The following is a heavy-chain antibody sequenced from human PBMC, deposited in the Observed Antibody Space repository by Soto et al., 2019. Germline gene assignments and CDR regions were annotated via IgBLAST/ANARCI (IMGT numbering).Heavy chain of an antibody. CDR1: GYTFTGYF. V-gene: IGHV1-2*04. J-gene: IGHJ4*02. CDR3: ARGNPGDYVGAALGY. Sequence: QVQLVQSGAAVKKPGASVKVSCNTSGYTFTGYFIHWVRQAPGQGLEWRGWINPNSGGAHFAQNFQGWVTMTWDTSISTAYMERSRLKSDDTAVYYCARGNPGDYVGAALGYWGQGALVTVSS. CDR2: INPNSGGA. D-gene: IGHD4-17*01.